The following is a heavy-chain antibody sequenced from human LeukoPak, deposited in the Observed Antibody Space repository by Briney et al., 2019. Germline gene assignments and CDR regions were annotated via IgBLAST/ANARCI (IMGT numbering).Heavy chain of an antibody. D-gene: IGHD5-12*01. CDR1: GYTFTSYG. CDR3: ATYSGYPITRDY. J-gene: IGHJ4*02. V-gene: IGHV1-18*01. CDR2: ISAYNGNT. Sequence: SVKVSCKASGYTFTSYGISWLRQAPAQGREWMGWISAYNGNTNYAQKLQGRVTMTTDTSTSTAYMELRSLRSDDTAVYYCATYSGYPITRDYWGQGTLVTVSS.